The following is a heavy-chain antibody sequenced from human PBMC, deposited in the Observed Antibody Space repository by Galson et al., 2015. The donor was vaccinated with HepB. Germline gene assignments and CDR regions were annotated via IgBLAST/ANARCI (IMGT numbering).Heavy chain of an antibody. V-gene: IGHV4-31*03. J-gene: IGHJ4*02. CDR3: ARASSRLGYFDY. Sequence: TLSLTCTVSGGSISSGGYYWSWIRQHPGKGLEWIGYIYYSGSTYYNPSLKSRVTISVDTSKNQFSLKLSSVTAADTAVYYCARASSRLGYFDYWGQGTLVTVSS. D-gene: IGHD6-6*01. CDR1: GGSISSGGYY. CDR2: IYYSGST.